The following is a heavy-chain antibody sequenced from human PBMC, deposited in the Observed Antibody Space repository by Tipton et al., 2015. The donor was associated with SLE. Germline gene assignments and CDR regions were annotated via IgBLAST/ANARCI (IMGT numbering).Heavy chain of an antibody. Sequence: LRLSCAVYGGSFSGYYWSWIRQPPGKGLEWIGEINHSGSTSYNPSLRSRVTIPVDTSKNQFSRKLSSVTAADTAVYYCASGGKRRPVLAPAVEVWGRGTLVTVSS. J-gene: IGHJ2*01. D-gene: IGHD2-2*01. CDR2: INHSGST. V-gene: IGHV4-34*01. CDR1: GGSFSGYY. CDR3: ASGGKRRPVLAPAVEV.